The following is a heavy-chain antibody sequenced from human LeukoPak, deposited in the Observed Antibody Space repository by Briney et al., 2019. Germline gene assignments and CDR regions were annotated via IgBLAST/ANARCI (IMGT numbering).Heavy chain of an antibody. V-gene: IGHV1-8*01. Sequence: GASVKVSCKASGYTFTSYDINWVRQATGQGLEWMGWMNPNSGNTGYAQKFQGRVTMTRNTSISTAYMELSSLRSEDTAVYYCARGLRRKTGYYFDYWGQGTLVTVSS. CDR2: MNPNSGNT. D-gene: IGHD2-15*01. J-gene: IGHJ4*02. CDR3: ARGLRRKTGYYFDY. CDR1: GYTFTSYD.